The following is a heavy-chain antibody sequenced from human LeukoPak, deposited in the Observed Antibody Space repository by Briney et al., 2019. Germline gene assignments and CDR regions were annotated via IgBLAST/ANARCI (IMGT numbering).Heavy chain of an antibody. J-gene: IGHJ6*02. V-gene: IGHV3-30*04. CDR2: ISYDGSNK. CDR3: ARDLLGVSYGMDV. CDR1: GFTFSSYA. Sequence: GRSLRLSCAASGFTFSSYAMHWVRQAPGKGLEWVAVISYDGSNKYYADSVKGRFTISRDNSKNTLYLQMNSLRAEDTAVYYCARDLLGVSYGMDVWGQGTTVTVSS. D-gene: IGHD2-15*01.